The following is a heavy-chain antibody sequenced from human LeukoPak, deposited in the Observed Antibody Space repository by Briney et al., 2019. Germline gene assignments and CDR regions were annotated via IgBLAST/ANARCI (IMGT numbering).Heavy chain of an antibody. Sequence: GGSLRLSCETSGFAFNNHLMHWVRQAPGKGLEYVADITGNGGSTSYATSVKGRFTISRDNAKNSLYLQMNSLRAEDTAVYYCARAYYYDSNWFDPWGQGTLVTVSS. CDR1: GFAFNNHL. CDR3: ARAYYYDSNWFDP. CDR2: ITGNGGST. D-gene: IGHD3-22*01. V-gene: IGHV3-64*01. J-gene: IGHJ5*02.